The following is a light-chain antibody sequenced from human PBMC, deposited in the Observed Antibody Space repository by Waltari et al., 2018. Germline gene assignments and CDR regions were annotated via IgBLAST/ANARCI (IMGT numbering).Light chain of an antibody. CDR2: DVS. J-gene: IGLJ3*02. CDR1: SGDIGNYKF. Sequence: QSALTQPASVSGSPGQSITISCTGTSGDIGNYKFVSWYQQEPGRAPKLIVYDVSQRPSGLANRFSGSKSGNTASLTISGVQAEDEADYYCSSYTTTSSWVFGGGTKLTVL. V-gene: IGLV2-14*01. CDR3: SSYTTTSSWV.